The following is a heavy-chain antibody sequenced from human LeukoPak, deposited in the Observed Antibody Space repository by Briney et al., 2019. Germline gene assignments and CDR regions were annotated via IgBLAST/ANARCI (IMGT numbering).Heavy chain of an antibody. CDR1: GGSFSGYY. J-gene: IGHJ4*02. D-gene: IGHD6-6*01. V-gene: IGHV4-34*01. Sequence: SETLSLTCAVYGGSFSGYYWSWIRQPPGKGLEWIGEINHSGSTNYNPSLKSRVTISVDTSKNQFSLKLSSVTAADTAVHYCARGRARPGIDYWGQGTLVTVSS. CDR3: ARGRARPGIDY. CDR2: INHSGST.